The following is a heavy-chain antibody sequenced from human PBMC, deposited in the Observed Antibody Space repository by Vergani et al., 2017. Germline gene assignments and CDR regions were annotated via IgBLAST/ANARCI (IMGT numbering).Heavy chain of an antibody. D-gene: IGHD3-10*01. CDR1: GYDFTNYG. J-gene: IGHJ1*01. Sequence: QVQLVQSGPEVKKPGASVKVSCTASGYDFTNYGLGWVRQAPGPGLEWMGWISAYNGNTKYAQKFQGRVSVTTDTSTTTVYMELRRLTSDDTAVYYCARGQSGSDYRYFEHWGQGTLVIVSS. V-gene: IGHV1-18*01. CDR3: ARGQSGSDYRYFEH. CDR2: ISAYNGNT.